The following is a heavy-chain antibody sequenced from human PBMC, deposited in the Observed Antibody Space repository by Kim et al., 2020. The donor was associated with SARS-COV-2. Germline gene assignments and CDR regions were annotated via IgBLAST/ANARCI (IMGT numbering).Heavy chain of an antibody. CDR2: ISGSGGST. D-gene: IGHD3-3*01. J-gene: IGHJ5*02. Sequence: GGSLRLSCAASGFTFSSYAMSWVRQAPGKGLEWVSAISGSGGSTYYADSVKGRFTISRDNSKNTLYLQMNSLRAEDTAVYYCAKGMYYDFRHGGFDPWGQGTLVTVSS. CDR1: GFTFSSYA. V-gene: IGHV3-23*01. CDR3: AKGMYYDFRHGGFDP.